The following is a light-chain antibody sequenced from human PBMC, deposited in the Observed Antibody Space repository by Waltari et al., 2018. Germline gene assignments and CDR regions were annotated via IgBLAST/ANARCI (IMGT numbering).Light chain of an antibody. V-gene: IGKV1-12*01. Sequence: CRASQDIRTWIAVYQQKPGKAPNLQIYATSRLQTGVPSRFSGSGSWTEFTLTISSLQPEDFATYYCQQANSFPITFGPGTKVDFK. J-gene: IGKJ3*01. CDR3: QQANSFPIT. CDR2: ATS. CDR1: QDIRTW.